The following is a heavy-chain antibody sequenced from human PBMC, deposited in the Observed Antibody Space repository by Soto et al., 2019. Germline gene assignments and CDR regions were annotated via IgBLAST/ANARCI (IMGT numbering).Heavy chain of an antibody. J-gene: IGHJ4*02. Sequence: PSETLSLTCAVSGYSISSSNWWGWIRQPPGKGLEWIGYIYYSGSTYYNPSLKSRVTISVDTSKNQFSLKLSSVTAADTAVYYCARHYPFGSGSYSPYYFGSWGQGTLVTVSS. D-gene: IGHD3-10*01. CDR2: IYYSGST. CDR1: GYSISSSNW. V-gene: IGHV4-28*01. CDR3: ARHYPFGSGSYSPYYFGS.